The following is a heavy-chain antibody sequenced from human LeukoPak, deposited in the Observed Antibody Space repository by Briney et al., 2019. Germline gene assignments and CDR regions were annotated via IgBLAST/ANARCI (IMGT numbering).Heavy chain of an antibody. V-gene: IGHV3-74*01. CDR3: ARASGTDSSGYVEIDF. CDR1: GFTFSNYW. Sequence: GGSLRLSCAASGFTFSNYWMHWVRQAPGKGLVWVSRINSDGSSTSYADSMKGRFTISRDNDKKTLYLQMNSLRAEDTAVYYCARASGTDSSGYVEIDFWGQGTLVTVSS. CDR2: INSDGSST. J-gene: IGHJ4*02. D-gene: IGHD3-22*01.